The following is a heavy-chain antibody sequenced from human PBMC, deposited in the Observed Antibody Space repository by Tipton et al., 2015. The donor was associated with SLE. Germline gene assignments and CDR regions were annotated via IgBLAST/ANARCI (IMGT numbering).Heavy chain of an antibody. CDR1: GGSISSSSYY. J-gene: IGHJ6*03. CDR2: IYYSGST. CDR3: ARATSIAARLYYYYYYMDV. V-gene: IGHV4-39*07. Sequence: LRLSCTVSGGSISSSSYYWGWIRQPPGKGLEWIGSIYYSGSTYYNPSLKSRVTISVDTSKNQFSLKLSSVTAADTAVYYCARATSIAARLYYYYYYMDVWGKGTTVTVSS. D-gene: IGHD6-6*01.